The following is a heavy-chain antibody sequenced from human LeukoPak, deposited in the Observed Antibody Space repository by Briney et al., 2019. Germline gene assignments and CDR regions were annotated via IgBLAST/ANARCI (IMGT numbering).Heavy chain of an antibody. CDR3: AKAIVGVAVASWGGLDY. CDR2: ISSNGGST. V-gene: IGHV3-64*01. D-gene: IGHD6-13*01. Sequence: GGSLRLSCVASGLTFSSYTMHWVRQAPGKGLEYVSAISSNGGSTYYANSMKGRFTISRDNSKNTLYLQMNSLRAEDTAVYYCAKAIVGVAVASWGGLDYWGQGTLVTVSS. CDR1: GLTFSSYT. J-gene: IGHJ4*02.